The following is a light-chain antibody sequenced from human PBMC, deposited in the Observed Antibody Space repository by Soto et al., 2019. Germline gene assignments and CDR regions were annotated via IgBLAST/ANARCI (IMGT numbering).Light chain of an antibody. CDR2: DVS. V-gene: IGKV1-5*01. CDR1: QNVTTS. Sequence: DIQLTQSPSTLSASVGDSFTITCRASQNVTTSMAWYQHKPGRAPKLLIFDVSNLESGVPSRFSGGGSGTDFTLTISSLHSDDFATYYCQQYDYSRTFGRGTKVDLK. CDR3: QQYDYSRT. J-gene: IGKJ1*01.